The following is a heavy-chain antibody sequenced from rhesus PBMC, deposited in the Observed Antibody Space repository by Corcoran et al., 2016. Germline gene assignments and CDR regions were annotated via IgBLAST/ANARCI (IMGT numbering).Heavy chain of an antibody. J-gene: IGHJ6*01. CDR1: GYSFTRYW. D-gene: IGHD3-3*01. V-gene: IGHV5-20*01. CDR2: IDPSDSDT. CDR3: AKGGTTIFGLVIIHFGLDS. Sequence: EVQLVQSGAEAKRPGESLQISCKTSGYSFTRYWISWVRQLPGKGLVWMGAIDPSDSDTRYNPSFQGQVTISADKSISTAYLQWSRLKASDTATYYCAKGGTTIFGLVIIHFGLDSWGQGVVVTVSS.